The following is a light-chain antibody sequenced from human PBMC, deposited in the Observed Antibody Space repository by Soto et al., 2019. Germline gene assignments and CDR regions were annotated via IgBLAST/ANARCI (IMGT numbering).Light chain of an antibody. Sequence: QSALTQPRSVSGSPGQSVTISCTGTSSDVGGYNYVSWYQQHPGKAPKLMIYDVSKRPSGVPDRFSGSKSGNTASLTISGLQAEDEADYYCCSYAGSCTYVVFDGGTKVTVL. CDR3: CSYAGSCTYVV. V-gene: IGLV2-11*01. J-gene: IGLJ2*01. CDR2: DVS. CDR1: SSDVGGYNY.